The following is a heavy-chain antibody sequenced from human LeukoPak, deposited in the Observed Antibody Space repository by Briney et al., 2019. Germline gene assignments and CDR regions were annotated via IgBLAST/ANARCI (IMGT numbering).Heavy chain of an antibody. CDR1: GGTFSSYA. CDR3: ARDSGYSSGSYGMDV. J-gene: IGHJ6*02. V-gene: IGHV1-69*04. Sequence: GASVKVSCKASGGTFSSYAISWVRQAPGQGLEWMGRIIPILGIANYAQKFQGRVTITADKSTSTAYMELSSLRSEDTAVYNCARDSGYSSGSYGMDVWGQGTTVTVSS. D-gene: IGHD5-18*01. CDR2: IIPILGIA.